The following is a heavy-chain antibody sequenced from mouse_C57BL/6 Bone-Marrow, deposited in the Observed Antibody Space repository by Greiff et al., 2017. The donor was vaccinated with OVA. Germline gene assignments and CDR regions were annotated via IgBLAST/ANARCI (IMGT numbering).Heavy chain of an antibody. J-gene: IGHJ2*01. V-gene: IGHV1-69*01. CDR2: IDPSDSYT. Sequence: QVQLKQSGAELVMPGASVKLSCKASGYTFTSYWMHWVKQRPGQGLEWIGEIDPSDSYTNYNQKFKGKSTLTVDKSSSTAYMQLSSLTSEDSAVYYCAREGYIYFDYWGQGTTLTVSS. D-gene: IGHD2-2*01. CDR1: GYTFTSYW. CDR3: AREGYIYFDY.